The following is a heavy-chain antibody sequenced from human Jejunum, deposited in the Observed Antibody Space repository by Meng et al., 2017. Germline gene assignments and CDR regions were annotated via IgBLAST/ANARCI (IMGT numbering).Heavy chain of an antibody. D-gene: IGHD1-26*01. Sequence: QIQLQQSGPGPVKRPQTLPPTCAISGESVSSNSAGWNWIRQSPSRGLEWLGRTYYRSKRYIDYAVSVKSRITINPDTSKNQFSLHLNSVTPEETAVYYCAGGGLVRSTRGYFDYWGQGTLVTVSS. J-gene: IGHJ4*02. V-gene: IGHV6-1*01. CDR3: AGGGLVRSTRGYFDY. CDR2: TYYRSKRYI. CDR1: GESVSSNSAG.